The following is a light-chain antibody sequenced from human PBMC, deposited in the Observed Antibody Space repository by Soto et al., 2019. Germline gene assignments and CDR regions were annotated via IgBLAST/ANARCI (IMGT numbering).Light chain of an antibody. CDR2: DTS. Sequence: IVLKQSPGTLSLSPGERATLSCRASQSVTSNYLAWYQQKPGQAPGLLIYDTSTRASGVPDRFSGSGSGTEFTLTISRLEPEDFAVYYCQQYGTSPQTFGQGTKVDIK. J-gene: IGKJ1*01. CDR1: QSVTSNY. CDR3: QQYGTSPQT. V-gene: IGKV3-20*01.